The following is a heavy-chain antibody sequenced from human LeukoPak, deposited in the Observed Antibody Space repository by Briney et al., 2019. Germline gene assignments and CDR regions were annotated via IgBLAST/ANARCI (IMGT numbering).Heavy chain of an antibody. J-gene: IGHJ4*02. D-gene: IGHD6-6*01. CDR2: IYYSGST. CDR3: ARSRIAARPIGD. V-gene: IGHV4-59*01. Sequence: SETLSLTCTVSGGSISSYYWSWIRQPPGKGLEWIGYIYYSGSTNYNPSLKSRVTISVDTSKNQFSLKLSSVTAADTAVYYCARSRIAARPIGDWGQGTLVTVSS. CDR1: GGSISSYY.